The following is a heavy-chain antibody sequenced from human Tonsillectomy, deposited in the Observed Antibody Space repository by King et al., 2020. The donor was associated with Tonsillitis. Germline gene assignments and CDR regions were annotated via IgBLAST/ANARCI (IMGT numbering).Heavy chain of an antibody. CDR2: INPYSGGT. D-gene: IGHD3-3*01. CDR1: GYTFTGYY. Sequence: VQLVESGAEVKKPGASVKVSCKASGYTFTGYYMHWVRQAPGQGLEWMGWINPYSGGTNYAQKFQVWVTMTRDTSISTAYMELSRLRSDDTAVYYCAREALRGGPPKDYVDDWGQGTLVT. CDR3: AREALRGGPPKDYVDD. J-gene: IGHJ4*02. V-gene: IGHV1-2*04.